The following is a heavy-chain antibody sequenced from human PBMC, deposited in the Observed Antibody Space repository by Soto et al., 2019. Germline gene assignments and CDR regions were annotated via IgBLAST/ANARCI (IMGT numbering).Heavy chain of an antibody. CDR1: GDSVSGGDSY. CDR3: VRGGNPYHYATSGPGTFDK. V-gene: IGHV4-30-4*01. CDR2: TSFSGYT. D-gene: IGHD3-22*01. J-gene: IGHJ4*02. Sequence: QVQLQESGPGLVKPSQTLSLTCTVSGDSVSGGDSYWSWIRQPPGNALEWIGYTSFSGYTSYTPSLKSRVTISVDMSKSQFSMRRTSVTAADTAIYYCVRGGNPYHYATSGPGTFDKWGQGTLVSVSS.